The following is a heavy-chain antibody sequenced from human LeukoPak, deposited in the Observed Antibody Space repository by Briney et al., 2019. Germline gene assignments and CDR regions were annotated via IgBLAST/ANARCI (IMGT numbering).Heavy chain of an antibody. Sequence: PSETLSLICTVSNGSIFSHNSYWAWVRQPPGKGLEWIVGMYYSGTTYYNPSLQSRVTMSVDMAKNHFSLNMTSVSAADTAVYFCAKLVGTTGCFDLWGRGALVTVAS. CDR2: MYYSGTT. J-gene: IGHJ5*02. CDR1: NGSIFSHNSY. CDR3: AKLVGTTGCFDL. V-gene: IGHV4-39*01. D-gene: IGHD1-1*01.